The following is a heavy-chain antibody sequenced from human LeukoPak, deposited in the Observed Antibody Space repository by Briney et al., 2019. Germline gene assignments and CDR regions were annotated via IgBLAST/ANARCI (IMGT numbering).Heavy chain of an antibody. V-gene: IGHV1-69*06. Sequence: GASVKVSCKASGGTFSSYAISWVRQAPGQGLEWMGGIIPIFGTANYAQKFQGRVTITADKSTSTAYMELSSLRSEDTAVYYCASGIDLTGYSSSWPKGRYYYYYYMDVWGKGTTVTVSS. J-gene: IGHJ6*03. CDR3: ASGIDLTGYSSSWPKGRYYYYYYMDV. D-gene: IGHD6-13*01. CDR1: GGTFSSYA. CDR2: IIPIFGTA.